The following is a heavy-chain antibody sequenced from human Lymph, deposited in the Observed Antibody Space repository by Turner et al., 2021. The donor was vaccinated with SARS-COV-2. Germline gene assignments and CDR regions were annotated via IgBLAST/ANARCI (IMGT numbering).Heavy chain of an antibody. CDR1: GITVSRNY. CDR3: ARDLDTAGGMDV. CDR2: IYSGCSS. V-gene: IGHV3-53*04. D-gene: IGHD5-18*01. J-gene: IGHJ6*02. Sequence: EVQLVESGGGLVQPGGSLRLSCAASGITVSRNYMCWVRQARGKGLGCVSVIYSGCSSYYADSVKGRFTISRNNSKNTLYLQMNSLRAEDTAVYYCARDLDTAGGMDVWGQGTTVTVSS.